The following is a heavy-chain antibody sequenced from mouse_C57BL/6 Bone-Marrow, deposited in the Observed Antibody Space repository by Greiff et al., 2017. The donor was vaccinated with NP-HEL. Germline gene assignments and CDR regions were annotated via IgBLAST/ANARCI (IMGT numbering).Heavy chain of an antibody. D-gene: IGHD1-1*01. V-gene: IGHV1-26*01. Sequence: VQLQQSGPELVKPGASVKISCKASGYTFTDYYMNWVKQSHGKSLEWIGDINPNNGGTSYNQKFKGKATLTVDKSSSTAYMELRSLTSEDSAVYYCARKTLLRYWYFDVWGTGTTVTVSS. CDR3: ARKTLLRYWYFDV. CDR1: GYTFTDYY. J-gene: IGHJ1*03. CDR2: INPNNGGT.